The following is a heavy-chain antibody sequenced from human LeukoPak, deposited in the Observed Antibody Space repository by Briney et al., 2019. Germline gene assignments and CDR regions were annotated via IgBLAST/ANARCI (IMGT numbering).Heavy chain of an antibody. Sequence: SETLSLTCTVSGGSISSYYWNWIRQPAGKGLEWIGRIYNSGTTNYNPSLKSRVAISVDTSKNQFSLKLSSVTAADTAVYYCARVMDYYDGSGYPPPAAADYWGQGTLVTVSS. D-gene: IGHD3-22*01. V-gene: IGHV4-4*07. CDR3: ARVMDYYDGSGYPPPAAADY. CDR2: IYNSGTT. J-gene: IGHJ4*02. CDR1: GGSISSYY.